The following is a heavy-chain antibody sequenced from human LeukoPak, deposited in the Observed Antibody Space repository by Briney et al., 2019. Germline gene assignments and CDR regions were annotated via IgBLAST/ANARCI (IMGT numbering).Heavy chain of an antibody. D-gene: IGHD6-13*01. CDR2: INHSGST. Sequence: SETLSLTCAVYGGSFSGYYWSWIRQPPGKGLEWIGEINHSGSTNYNPSLKSRVTTSVDTSKNQFSLKLSSVTAADTAVYYCARGIAAAGTSPHWFDPWGQGTLVTVSS. CDR1: GGSFSGYY. CDR3: ARGIAAAGTSPHWFDP. J-gene: IGHJ5*02. V-gene: IGHV4-34*01.